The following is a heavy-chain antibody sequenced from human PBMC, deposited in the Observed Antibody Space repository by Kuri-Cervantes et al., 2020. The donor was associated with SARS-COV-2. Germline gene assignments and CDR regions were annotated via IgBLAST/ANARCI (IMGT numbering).Heavy chain of an antibody. CDR2: IGVGGTPI. D-gene: IGHD3-16*01. Sequence: GGSLRLSCAGSGFSFSTYSMNWVRQAPGKGLEWTSYIGVGGTPIYYADSVRGRFTISRDNAKNSAYLQMSSLRDEDTAIYHCVIGAGGNSWGQGTLVTVSS. V-gene: IGHV3-48*02. J-gene: IGHJ4*02. CDR3: VIGAGGNS. CDR1: GFSFSTYS.